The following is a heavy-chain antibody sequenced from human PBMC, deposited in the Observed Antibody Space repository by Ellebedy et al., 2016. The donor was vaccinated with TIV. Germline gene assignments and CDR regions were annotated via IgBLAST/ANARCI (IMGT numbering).Heavy chain of an antibody. CDR1: GGSISSSNW. CDR3: ARHKVGATMSHPFEYFQH. J-gene: IGHJ1*01. V-gene: IGHV4-4*02. CDR2: IYHSGST. Sequence: MPGGSLRLSCAVSGGSISSSNWWSWVRQPPGKGLEWIGEIYHSGSTNYNPSLKSRVTISVDTSKNQFSLKLSSVTAADTAVYYCARHKVGATMSHPFEYFQHWGQGTLVTVSS. D-gene: IGHD1-26*01.